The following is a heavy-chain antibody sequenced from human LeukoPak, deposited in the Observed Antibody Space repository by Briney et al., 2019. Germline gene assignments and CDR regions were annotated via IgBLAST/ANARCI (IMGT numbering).Heavy chain of an antibody. Sequence: SVKVSCKASGGTFSSYAISWVRQAPGRGVEWMGRIIPILGIANYAQKFQGRVTITADKSTSTAYMELSSLRSEDTAVYYCARRFVVVAANYYYYYGMDVWGQGTTVTVSS. CDR2: IIPILGIA. CDR3: ARRFVVVAANYYYYYGMDV. V-gene: IGHV1-69*04. D-gene: IGHD2-15*01. CDR1: GGTFSSYA. J-gene: IGHJ6*02.